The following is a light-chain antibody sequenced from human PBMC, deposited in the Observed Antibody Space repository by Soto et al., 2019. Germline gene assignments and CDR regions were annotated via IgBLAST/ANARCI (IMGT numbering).Light chain of an antibody. J-gene: IGLJ1*01. Sequence: QSALTQPRSVSGSPGQSVTISCTGTSNDVGTYNYVSWYQQHPGKAHKVMIYDVSKRPSGVPDRFSGSKSGNTASLTISGLQAEDEADYYCCSYAGSYIFDVFGTGTKLTFL. CDR2: DVS. CDR1: SNDVGTYNY. CDR3: CSYAGSYIFDV. V-gene: IGLV2-11*01.